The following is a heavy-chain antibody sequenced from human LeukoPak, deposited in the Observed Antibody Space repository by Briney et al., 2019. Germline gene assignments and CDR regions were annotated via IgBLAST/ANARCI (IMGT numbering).Heavy chain of an antibody. J-gene: IGHJ4*02. D-gene: IGHD5-18*01. CDR2: VSSSSRTI. Sequence: QTGGSLRLSCTASGFTFNTYSMNWVRQAPGEGLEWVSYVSSSSRTIYYADSVKGRFTISRDNAKNSLYLQMNSLRAEDTAVYYCARDWEQYRYAVLDYWGQGTLVTVSS. CDR3: ARDWEQYRYAVLDY. CDR1: GFTFNTYS. V-gene: IGHV3-48*04.